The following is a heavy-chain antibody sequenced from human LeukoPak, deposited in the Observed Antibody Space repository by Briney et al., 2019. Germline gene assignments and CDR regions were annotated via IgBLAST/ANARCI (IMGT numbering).Heavy chain of an antibody. CDR3: AREGNAYYFDY. D-gene: IGHD1-1*01. V-gene: IGHV6-1*01. J-gene: IGHJ4*02. CDR1: GDSVSSNSVT. Sequence: SQTLSLTCAISGDSVSSNSVTWNWIGQSPSRGLEWLGRTYYRSKWYHDYAVSVKSRITINPDTSKNQFSLQLNYVTPEDTAVYYCAREGNAYYFDYWGQGTLVAVSS. CDR2: TYYRSKWYH.